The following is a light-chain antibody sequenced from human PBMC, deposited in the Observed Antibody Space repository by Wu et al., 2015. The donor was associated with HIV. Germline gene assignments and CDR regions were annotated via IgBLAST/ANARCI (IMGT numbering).Light chain of an antibody. CDR2: CS. CDR1: HDISKY. J-gene: IGKJ4*01. Sequence: SVGDRVTITCQASHDISKYLNWYQQKPGKPQAPDLRCSQFGNRGPIKVQWKWIWDRFTLTISSLQPEDIATYYCQQYDNLPLTFGGGTKVEIK. CDR3: QQYDNLPLT. V-gene: IGKV1-33*01.